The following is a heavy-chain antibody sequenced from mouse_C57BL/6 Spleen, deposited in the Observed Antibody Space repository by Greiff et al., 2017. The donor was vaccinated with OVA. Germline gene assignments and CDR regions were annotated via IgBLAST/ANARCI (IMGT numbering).Heavy chain of an antibody. CDR1: GYTFTDYE. CDR2: IDPETGGT. J-gene: IGHJ2*01. CDR3: TRGGVLLRSDFDY. V-gene: IGHV1-15*01. D-gene: IGHD1-1*01. Sequence: QVQLQQSGAELVRPGASVTLSCKASGYTFTDYEMHWVKQTPVHGLEWIGAIDPETGGTAYNQKFKGKAILTADKSSSTAYMELRSLTSEDSAVYYCTRGGVLLRSDFDYWGQGTTLTVSS.